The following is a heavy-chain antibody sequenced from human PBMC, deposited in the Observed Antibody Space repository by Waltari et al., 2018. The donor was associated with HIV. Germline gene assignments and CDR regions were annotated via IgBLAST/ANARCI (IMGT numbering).Heavy chain of an antibody. J-gene: IGHJ6*02. CDR3: ARGRERPHYYYYGMDV. CDR1: GGSISSSNW. Sequence: QVQLQESGPGLLKPSGTLSLTCAVPGGSISSSNWWIWLRQPPRKGLEWIGEIYHSGSTTYNPSLKSRVTISVDKSKNQFSLKLSSVTAADTAVYYCARGRERPHYYYYGMDVWGQGTTVTVSS. CDR2: IYHSGST. V-gene: IGHV4-4*02.